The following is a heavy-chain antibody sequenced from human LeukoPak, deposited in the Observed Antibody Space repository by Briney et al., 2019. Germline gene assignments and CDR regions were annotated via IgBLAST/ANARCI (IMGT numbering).Heavy chain of an antibody. D-gene: IGHD6-19*01. Sequence: SETLSLTCTVSGGSISSYYWSWIRQPPGKGLEWIGYIYYSGSTNYNPSLKSRVTISVDTSKNQFSLKLSSVTAADTAVYYCARVKRGWYPNWFDPWGQGTLVTVSS. J-gene: IGHJ5*02. CDR2: IYYSGST. V-gene: IGHV4-59*01. CDR3: ARVKRGWYPNWFDP. CDR1: GGSISSYY.